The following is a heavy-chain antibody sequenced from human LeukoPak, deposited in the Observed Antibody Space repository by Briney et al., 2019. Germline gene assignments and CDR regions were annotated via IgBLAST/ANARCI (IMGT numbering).Heavy chain of an antibody. D-gene: IGHD6-6*01. J-gene: IGHJ4*02. CDR2: IYYSGST. CDR3: ARVYSSSSSSFDY. Sequence: SETLSLTCTVSGGSISSYYWSWIRQPPGKGLEWIGYIYYSGSTNYNPSFKSRVTISVDTSKNQFSLKLSSVTAADTAVYYCARVYSSSSSSFDYWGQGTLVTVSS. CDR1: GGSISSYY. V-gene: IGHV4-59*01.